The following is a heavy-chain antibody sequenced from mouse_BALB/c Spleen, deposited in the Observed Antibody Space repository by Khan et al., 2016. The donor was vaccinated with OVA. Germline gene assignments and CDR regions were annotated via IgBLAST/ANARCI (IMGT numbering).Heavy chain of an antibody. V-gene: IGHV3-8*02. Sequence: VQLKESGPSLVKPSQTLSPTCSVTGDSITSGYWSWIRKFPGNKLEYMGYMIYTGYTDYNPSLKSRIAITRHTSKNQYYLQLNSVTAEDTATYYCARSTYRYAFAYWGQGTLVTVSA. D-gene: IGHD2-14*01. CDR1: GDSITSGY. CDR3: ARSTYRYAFAY. J-gene: IGHJ3*01. CDR2: MIYTGYT.